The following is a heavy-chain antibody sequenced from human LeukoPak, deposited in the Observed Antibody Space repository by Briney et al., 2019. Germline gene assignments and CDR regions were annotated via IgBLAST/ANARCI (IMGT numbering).Heavy chain of an antibody. J-gene: IGHJ4*02. V-gene: IGHV3-11*06. CDR2: FSSSSSYT. CDR1: VFTFSVYY. Sequence: PGGSLTLPCASSVFTFSVYYKSWLRQAPGKGLEGVSYFSSSSSYTNYADSVKGRFTISRDNAKNSLYLQMNSLRAEDTAVYYCARGGGYDKYYFDYWGQGTLVTVSS. D-gene: IGHD5-12*01. CDR3: ARGGGYDKYYFDY.